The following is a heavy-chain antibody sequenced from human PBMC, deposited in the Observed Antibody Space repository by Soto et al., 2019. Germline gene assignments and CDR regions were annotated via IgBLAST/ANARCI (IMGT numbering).Heavy chain of an antibody. V-gene: IGHV3-48*02. CDR2: ISSSSSTI. D-gene: IGHD5-18*01. CDR3: ARDKDSGYSYGYYGMDV. J-gene: IGHJ6*02. CDR1: GFTFSSYS. Sequence: GGSLRLSCAASGFTFSSYSMNWVRQAPGKGLEWVSYISSSSSTIYYADSVKGRFTISRDNAKNSLYLQMNSLRDEDTAVYYCARDKDSGYSYGYYGMDVWGQGTTVTVSS.